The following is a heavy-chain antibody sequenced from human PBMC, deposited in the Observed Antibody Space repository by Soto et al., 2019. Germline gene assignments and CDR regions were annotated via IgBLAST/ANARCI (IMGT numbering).Heavy chain of an antibody. CDR2: INHSGST. CDR1: GGSFSGYY. V-gene: IGHV4-34*01. D-gene: IGHD6-19*01. J-gene: IGHJ4*02. CDR3: ARGWGSGVFDY. Sequence: QVQLQQWGAGLLKPSETLSLTCAVSGGSFSGYYWNWILQPPGKGLEWIGEINHSGSTNYNSSLKSRVTISVDTSKNQFSLKLSSVTAADTAVYYCARGWGSGVFDYWGQGTLVTVSS.